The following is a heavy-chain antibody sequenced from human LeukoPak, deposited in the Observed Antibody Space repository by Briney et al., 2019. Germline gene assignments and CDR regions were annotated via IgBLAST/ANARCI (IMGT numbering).Heavy chain of an antibody. CDR3: ARGYDILTAPDYYYYYMDV. D-gene: IGHD3-9*01. J-gene: IGHJ6*03. CDR2: MNPNSGNT. CDR1: GYTFTSYD. Sequence: GASVKVSCKASGYTFTSYDINWVRQATGQGLEWMGWMNPNSGNTGYAQKFQGRVTMTRNTSISTAYMELSSLRSEDTAVYYCARGYDILTAPDYYYYYMDVWGKGTTVTVSS. V-gene: IGHV1-8*01.